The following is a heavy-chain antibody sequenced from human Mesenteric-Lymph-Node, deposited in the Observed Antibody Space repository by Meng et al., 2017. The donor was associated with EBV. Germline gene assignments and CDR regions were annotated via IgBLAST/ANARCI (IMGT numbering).Heavy chain of an antibody. CDR1: GGTFRSST. CDR3: ARDEGGWLTAPDY. D-gene: IGHD5-24*01. J-gene: IGHJ4*02. V-gene: IGHV1-69*08. Sequence: QVQVLPSGAEVKKQRSSGKVSFTASGGTFRSSTIRWVRQAPGQGLEWMGRIIPIIGIANYAQKFQGRVTITADKSTSTAYMELSSLRSEDTAVYYCARDEGGWLTAPDYWGQGTLVTVSS. CDR2: IIPIIGIA.